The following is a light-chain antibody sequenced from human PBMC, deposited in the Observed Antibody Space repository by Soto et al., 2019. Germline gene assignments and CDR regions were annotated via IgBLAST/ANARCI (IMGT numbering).Light chain of an antibody. J-gene: IGKJ2*01. CDR3: QQYDYLPYT. V-gene: IGKV1-33*01. Sequence: DIQMTQSPSSLSASVGARVTITCQASQDIKSNMNWLQQKPGEAPQLLIYDASKLETGVPSRFSGSVSGTDFTFTITSLQPEAVATYFCQQYDYLPYTFGHGTKLEIK. CDR1: QDIKSN. CDR2: DAS.